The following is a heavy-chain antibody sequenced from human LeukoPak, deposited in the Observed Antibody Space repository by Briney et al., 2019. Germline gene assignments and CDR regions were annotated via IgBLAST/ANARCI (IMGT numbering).Heavy chain of an antibody. D-gene: IGHD6-19*01. Sequence: SETLSLTCAVYGGSFSGYYWSWIRQPPGKGLEWIGEINHSGSTNYNPSLKSRVTISVDTSKNQFSLKLSSVTAADTAVYYCARAASIAVAAHFDYWGQGTLVTVSS. CDR3: ARAASIAVAAHFDY. V-gene: IGHV4-34*01. CDR1: GGSFSGYY. CDR2: INHSGST. J-gene: IGHJ4*02.